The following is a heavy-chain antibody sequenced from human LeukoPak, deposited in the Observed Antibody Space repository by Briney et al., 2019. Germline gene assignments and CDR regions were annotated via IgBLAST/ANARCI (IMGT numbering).Heavy chain of an antibody. J-gene: IGHJ4*02. D-gene: IGHD6-19*01. CDR1: GFTFSSYS. CDR3: ARGKYSNGWYYFDY. V-gene: IGHV3-33*08. Sequence: GGSLRLSCAASGFTFSSYSMNWVRQAPGKGLEWVAVISYDGSHKNYGDSVTGRFIISRDNSKNTLYLQMNSLRAEDTAVYYCARGKYSNGWYYFDYWGQGTLVTVSS. CDR2: ISYDGSHK.